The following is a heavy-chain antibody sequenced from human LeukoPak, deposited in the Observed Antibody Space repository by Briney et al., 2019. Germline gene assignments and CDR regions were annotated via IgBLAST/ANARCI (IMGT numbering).Heavy chain of an antibody. CDR3: ARVVVTDTYYYYMDV. V-gene: IGHV3-21*01. CDR1: GFTFSDFW. CDR2: INSVSSYI. D-gene: IGHD2-21*02. Sequence: GGSLRLSCAASGFTFSDFWMNWVRQAPGKGLEWVSSINSVSSYIYYADSLKGRFTISRHNAKNSLYLQMNSLRAEDTAVYYCARVVVTDTYYYYMDVWGKGTTVTISS. J-gene: IGHJ6*03.